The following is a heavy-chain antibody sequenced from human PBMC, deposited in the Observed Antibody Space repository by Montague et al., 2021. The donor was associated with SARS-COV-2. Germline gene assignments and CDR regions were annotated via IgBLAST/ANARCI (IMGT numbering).Heavy chain of an antibody. CDR3: ARLGRQQLVRLSGMDV. J-gene: IGHJ6*02. V-gene: IGHV4-39*07. CDR2: IYYSGST. Sequence: SEALSLTCTVFGGSISSSSYYWGWIRQPPGKGLEWIGSIYYSGSTXYNPSLKSRVTISVDTSKNQFSLKLSSVTAADTAVYYCARLGRQQLVRLSGMDVWGQGTTVTVSS. CDR1: GGSISSSSYY. D-gene: IGHD6-13*01.